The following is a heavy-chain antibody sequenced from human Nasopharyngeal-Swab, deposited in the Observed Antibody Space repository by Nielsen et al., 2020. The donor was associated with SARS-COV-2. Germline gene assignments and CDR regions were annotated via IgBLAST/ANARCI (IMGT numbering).Heavy chain of an antibody. Sequence: SETLSLTCTVSGDSVSSGSYYWSWIRQPPGKGLEWIGYIYYSGDTNYNPSLRGRATISIDTSRNQFSLKLSSVTAADTAVYYCARDILFDYWGQGTLVTVSS. CDR1: GDSVSSGSYY. CDR2: IYYSGDT. D-gene: IGHD3-9*01. J-gene: IGHJ4*02. V-gene: IGHV4-61*01. CDR3: ARDILFDY.